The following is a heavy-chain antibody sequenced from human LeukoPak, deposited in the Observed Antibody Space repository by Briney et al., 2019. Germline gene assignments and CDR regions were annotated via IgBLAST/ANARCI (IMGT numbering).Heavy chain of an antibody. V-gene: IGHV3-23*01. Sequence: GGSLRLSCAASGFTFSAFAMTWVRQAPGKGLEWVSTITDDGYNTYSADSVKGRITFSRDNSKNTLSLQLRSLRAEDTAVYYCAKDQAPVAYWGQGTLVTVSS. D-gene: IGHD6-19*01. CDR1: GFTFSAFA. CDR3: AKDQAPVAY. CDR2: ITDDGYNT. J-gene: IGHJ4*02.